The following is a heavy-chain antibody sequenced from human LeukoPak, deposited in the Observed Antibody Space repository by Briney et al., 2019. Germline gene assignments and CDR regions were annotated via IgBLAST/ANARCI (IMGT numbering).Heavy chain of an antibody. CDR1: GGSISSYY. CDR3: ARGCSYGSYYFDY. V-gene: IGHV4-59*01. CDR2: IYYSGST. D-gene: IGHD5-18*01. J-gene: IGHJ4*02. Sequence: SETLSLTCTVSGGSISSYYWSWIRQPPGKGLEWIGYIYYSGSTNYNPSLKSRVTISVDTSNNQFSLRLSSVTAADTAIYYCARGCSYGSYYFDYWGQGTLVTVSS.